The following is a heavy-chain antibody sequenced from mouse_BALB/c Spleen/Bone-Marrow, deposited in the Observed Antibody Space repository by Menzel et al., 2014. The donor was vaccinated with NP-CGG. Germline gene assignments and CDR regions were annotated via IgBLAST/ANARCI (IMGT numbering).Heavy chain of an antibody. V-gene: IGHV1-4*01. Sequence: QVQLKQSGAELARPGASVKMSCRASGYTFTNYTMHWVKQRPGQGLEWIGYINPSSGYTYYNQKFKDKATLTADKSSSAAYLQLSSLTSEDSAVYYCARVYGNYDAMDYWGQGTSVTVSS. CDR1: GYTFTNYT. CDR2: INPSSGYT. J-gene: IGHJ4*01. CDR3: ARVYGNYDAMDY. D-gene: IGHD2-1*01.